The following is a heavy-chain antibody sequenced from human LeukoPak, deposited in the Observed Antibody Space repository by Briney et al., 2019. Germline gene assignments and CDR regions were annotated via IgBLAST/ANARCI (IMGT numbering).Heavy chain of an antibody. D-gene: IGHD2-15*01. CDR3: AKDATPDCSGGSCDNDAFDI. CDR1: GLTVSTAL. J-gene: IGHJ3*02. Sequence: GGSLRLSCRVSGLTVSTALMDWVRQAPGKGLEWVSLIYDDGRTVYADSVKGRFTISRDNSKNSLYLQMSSLRTEDTALYYCAKDATPDCSGGSCDNDAFDIWGQGTMVTVSS. V-gene: IGHV3-43*02. CDR2: IYDDGRT.